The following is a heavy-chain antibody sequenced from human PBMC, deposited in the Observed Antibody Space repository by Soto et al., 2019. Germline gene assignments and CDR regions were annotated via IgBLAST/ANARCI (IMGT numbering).Heavy chain of an antibody. V-gene: IGHV1-69*01. CDR2: IIPIFGTA. D-gene: IGHD6-19*01. CDR3: ARWKAIAVAGVGPGQYFQH. J-gene: IGHJ1*01. Sequence: QVQLVQSGAEVKKPGSSVKVSCKASGGTFSSYAISWVRQAPGQGLEWMGGIIPIFGTANYAQKFQGRVTITADESTSTAYMELSSLRSEDTAVYYCARWKAIAVAGVGPGQYFQHWGRGTLVTVSS. CDR1: GGTFSSYA.